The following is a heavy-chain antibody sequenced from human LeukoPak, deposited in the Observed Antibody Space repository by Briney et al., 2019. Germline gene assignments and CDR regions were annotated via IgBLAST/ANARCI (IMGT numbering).Heavy chain of an antibody. Sequence: GRSLRLSCAASGFTFSSFGMHWVRQAPGKGLEWVAVISYDGSKEYYADSVKGRFTISRDNSKNTLYLQMNSLGAEDTAVYYCAKDILAAGLFFDYWGQGILVTVSS. D-gene: IGHD6-13*01. CDR3: AKDILAAGLFFDY. V-gene: IGHV3-30*18. J-gene: IGHJ4*02. CDR1: GFTFSSFG. CDR2: ISYDGSKE.